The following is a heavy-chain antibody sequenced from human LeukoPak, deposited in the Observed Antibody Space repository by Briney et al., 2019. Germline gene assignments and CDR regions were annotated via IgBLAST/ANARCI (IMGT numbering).Heavy chain of an antibody. CDR2: ISGSGGST. V-gene: IGHV3-23*01. CDR3: AKWGYCSSTSCYTLPRYYYYGMDV. J-gene: IGHJ6*02. CDR1: GFTFSSYA. D-gene: IGHD2-2*02. Sequence: GGSLRLSCAASGFTFSSYAMSWVRQAPGKGLEWVSAISGSGGSTYYADSVKGRFTISRDNSKNTLYLQMNSLRAEDTAVYYCAKWGYCSSTSCYTLPRYYYYGMDVWGQGTTVTVSS.